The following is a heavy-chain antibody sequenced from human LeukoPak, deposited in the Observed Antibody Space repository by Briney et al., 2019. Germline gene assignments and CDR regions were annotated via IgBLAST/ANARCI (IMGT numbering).Heavy chain of an antibody. D-gene: IGHD4-17*01. Sequence: PGGSLRLSCAASGFTFSSYWMSWVRQAPGKGLEWVANIKQDGSEKYYVDSAKGRFTISRDNAKNSLYLQMNSLRAEDTAVYYCARSGRYYGDHFDYWGQGTLVTVSS. V-gene: IGHV3-7*01. CDR2: IKQDGSEK. J-gene: IGHJ4*02. CDR1: GFTFSSYW. CDR3: ARSGRYYGDHFDY.